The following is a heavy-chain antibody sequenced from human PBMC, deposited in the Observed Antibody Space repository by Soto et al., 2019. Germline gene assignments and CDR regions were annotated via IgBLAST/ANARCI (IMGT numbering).Heavy chain of an antibody. CDR2: IYYSGST. CDR3: ARTHKPYYYYGMDV. Sequence: SETLSLTCTVSGGSISSGGYYWSWIRQHPGKGLEWIGYIYYSGSTYYNPSLKSRVTISVDTSKNQFSLKLSSVTAADTAVYYCARTHKPYYYYGMDVWGQGTTVTVSS. J-gene: IGHJ6*02. V-gene: IGHV4-31*03. CDR1: GGSISSGGYY.